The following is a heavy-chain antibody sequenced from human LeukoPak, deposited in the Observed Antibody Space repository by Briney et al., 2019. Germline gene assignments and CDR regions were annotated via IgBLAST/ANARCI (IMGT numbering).Heavy chain of an antibody. V-gene: IGHV3-20*01. CDR3: ARDTKLTNLGAFDI. J-gene: IGHJ3*02. CDR1: GFTFDDYG. CDR2: INWNSGST. D-gene: IGHD1-1*01. Sequence: PGGSLRLSCAASGFTFDDYGMSWVRQAPGKGLEWVSGINWNSGSTGYADSVKGRFTISRDNAKNSLYLQMNSLRAEDTALYHCARDTKLTNLGAFDIWGQGTMVTVSS.